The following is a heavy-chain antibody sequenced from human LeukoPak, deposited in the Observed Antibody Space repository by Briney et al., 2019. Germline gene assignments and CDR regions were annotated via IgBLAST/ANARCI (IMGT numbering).Heavy chain of an antibody. Sequence: PSETLSLTCAVSGVSITSDTYYWSWIRQPPGKGPEWIGYILHSGSTYHNPSLRSRVTILVDTSKNQFSLKLSSVTAADTAVYFCARTRDFWSAYFDYWGQGILVTVSS. CDR3: ARTRDFWSAYFDY. CDR1: GVSITSDTYY. CDR2: ILHSGST. V-gene: IGHV4-30-2*01. D-gene: IGHD3-3*01. J-gene: IGHJ4*02.